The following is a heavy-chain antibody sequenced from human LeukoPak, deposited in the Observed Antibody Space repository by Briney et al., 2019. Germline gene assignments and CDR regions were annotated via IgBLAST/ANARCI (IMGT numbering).Heavy chain of an antibody. CDR3: ARIGGSGSYSGHYFDH. CDR2: ISTDGSVT. V-gene: IGHV3-74*01. Sequence: GASLRLSCAASGFTFSTYWMHWVRRAPGKGLVWVSRISTDGSVTSYADSVKGRFTISRDNAKNTMYLQMNSLRAEDTAVYYCARIGGSGSYSGHYFDHWGQGTLVTVSS. D-gene: IGHD3-10*01. J-gene: IGHJ4*02. CDR1: GFTFSTYW.